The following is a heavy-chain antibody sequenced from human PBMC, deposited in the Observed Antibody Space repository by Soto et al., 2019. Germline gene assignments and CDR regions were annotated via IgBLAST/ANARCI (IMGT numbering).Heavy chain of an antibody. CDR2: INAANGDT. J-gene: IGHJ4*02. V-gene: IGHV1-3*01. Sequence: ASVKVSCKTSGYTFTTYPIHWVRQAPGQSLEWMGFINAANGDTGYSQKFQGRVTIARDTSASTAYMEMSSLRSEDTAVYFCARRGYYGSGIHHFDYWGQGTLVTVSS. D-gene: IGHD3-10*01. CDR3: ARRGYYGSGIHHFDY. CDR1: GYTFTTYP.